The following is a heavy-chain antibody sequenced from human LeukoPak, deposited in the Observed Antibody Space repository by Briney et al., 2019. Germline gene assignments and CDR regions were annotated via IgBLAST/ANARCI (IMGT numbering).Heavy chain of an antibody. J-gene: IGHJ3*02. Sequence: SVKVSCKASGGTFSSYAISWVRQAPGQGLEWMGGIIPIFGTANYAQKFQGRVTITADESTSTAYMELSSLRSEDTAVYYCARDRSFGAAALSSDAFDIWGQGTMVTVSS. CDR1: GGTFSSYA. CDR2: IIPIFGTA. D-gene: IGHD6-13*01. V-gene: IGHV1-69*13. CDR3: ARDRSFGAAALSSDAFDI.